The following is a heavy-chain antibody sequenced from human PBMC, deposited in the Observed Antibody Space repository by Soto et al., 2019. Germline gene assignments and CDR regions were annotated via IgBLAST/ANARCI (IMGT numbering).Heavy chain of an antibody. D-gene: IGHD6-13*01. Sequence: SETLSLTCAVYGGSFSGYYWSWIRQPPGKGLEWIGEINHSGSTNYNPSLKRRVTISVDTSKNQFSLKLSSVTAADTAVYYCARGRYSSSWYFDYWGQGTLVTVSS. CDR1: GGSFSGYY. V-gene: IGHV4-34*01. J-gene: IGHJ4*02. CDR2: INHSGST. CDR3: ARGRYSSSWYFDY.